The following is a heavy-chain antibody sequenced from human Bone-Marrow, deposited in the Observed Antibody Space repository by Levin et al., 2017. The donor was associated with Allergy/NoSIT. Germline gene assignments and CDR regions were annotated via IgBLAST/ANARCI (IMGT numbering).Heavy chain of an antibody. Sequence: GGSLRLSCAASGFTFTNFWIHWVRQAPGEGLVWVSEIKTDGTITNYADSVQGRFTISRDNAKNTVYLQMNSLRADDTAVYYCVRGGLPFTLDFWGQGTLVTVSS. CDR1: GFTFTNFW. CDR3: VRGGLPFTLDF. CDR2: IKTDGTIT. D-gene: IGHD2-15*01. J-gene: IGHJ4*02. V-gene: IGHV3-74*01.